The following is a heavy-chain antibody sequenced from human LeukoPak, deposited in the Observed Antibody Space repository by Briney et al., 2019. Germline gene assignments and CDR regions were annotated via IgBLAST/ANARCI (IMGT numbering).Heavy chain of an antibody. D-gene: IGHD2-2*01. Sequence: SETLSLTCAVCGGSFSGYYWSWIRQPPGKGLEWIGEINHSGSTNYNPSLKSRVTISVDTSKNQFSLKLSSVTAADTAVYYCARGSVPAAMSLDYWGQGTLVIVSS. CDR2: INHSGST. CDR1: GGSFSGYY. V-gene: IGHV4-34*01. J-gene: IGHJ4*02. CDR3: ARGSVPAAMSLDY.